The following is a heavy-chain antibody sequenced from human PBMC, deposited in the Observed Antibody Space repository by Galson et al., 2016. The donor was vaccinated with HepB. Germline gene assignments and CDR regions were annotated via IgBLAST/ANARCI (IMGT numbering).Heavy chain of an antibody. J-gene: IGHJ4*02. CDR3: AKDRGCDECGTPTYLDY. Sequence: SLRLSCAASGFTFRSYAMTWVRQAPGKGLDWVSGTSGSAGQTSYADSVKGRFTISRDNSKNTLYLQMNSLRAEDTAVYYCAKDRGCDECGTPTYLDYWGQGTLVTVSS. CDR1: GFTFRSYA. CDR2: TSGSAGQT. V-gene: IGHV3-23*01. D-gene: IGHD2-2*01.